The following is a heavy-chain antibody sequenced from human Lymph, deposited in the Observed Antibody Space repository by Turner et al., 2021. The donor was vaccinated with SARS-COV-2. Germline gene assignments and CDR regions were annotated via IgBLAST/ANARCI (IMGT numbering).Heavy chain of an antibody. Sequence: QVQLQESSPRLMQPLETLSLTCTVSGGSMNNNYCSWIRQPPGKRLEWIGFIFYRGSTNYNPSLKSRVTISVDTSENQFSLKLTSVTAADTAIYYCARQTVNNWVDPWGQGTLVTVSS. V-gene: IGHV4-59*01. D-gene: IGHD2-21*02. CDR3: ARQTVNNWVDP. J-gene: IGHJ5*02. CDR2: IFYRGST. CDR1: GGSMNNNY.